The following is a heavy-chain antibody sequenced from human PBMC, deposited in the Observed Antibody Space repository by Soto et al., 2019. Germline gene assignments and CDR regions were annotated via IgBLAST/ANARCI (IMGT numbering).Heavy chain of an antibody. CDR3: AKDPRIAATGTAWFDP. CDR2: ISYDGSNK. Sequence: QVQLVESGGGVGQPGRSLRLSCAASGFTFSSYGMHWVRQAPGEGLEWVAVISYDGSNKLYADSVKGRFTISRDNSKNTLYLRMNSLRVEDTAVYYCAKDPRIAATGTAWFDPWGQGTLVTVSS. CDR1: GFTFSSYG. D-gene: IGHD6-13*01. J-gene: IGHJ5*02. V-gene: IGHV3-30*18.